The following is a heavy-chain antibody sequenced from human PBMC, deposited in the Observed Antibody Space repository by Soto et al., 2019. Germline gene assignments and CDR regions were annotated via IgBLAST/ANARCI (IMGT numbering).Heavy chain of an antibody. V-gene: IGHV1-2*04. Sequence: ASVKVSCKASGYTFTGYYMHWVRQAPGQGLEWMGWINPNSGGTNYAQKFQGWVTMTRDTSISTAYMELSSLKVEDTAVYYCARGRGHCNDGGSCSGPLDYWGQGTLVTVSS. J-gene: IGHJ4*02. CDR2: INPNSGGT. CDR1: GYTFTGYY. CDR3: ARGRGHCNDGGSCSGPLDY. D-gene: IGHD2-15*01.